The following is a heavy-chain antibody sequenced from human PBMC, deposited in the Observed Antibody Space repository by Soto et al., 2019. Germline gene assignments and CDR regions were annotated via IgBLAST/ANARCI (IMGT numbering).Heavy chain of an antibody. J-gene: IGHJ6*03. CDR3: ARRPVPIAAAGDLYYYYYMDV. V-gene: IGHV4-59*08. CDR1: GGSISSYY. D-gene: IGHD6-13*01. Sequence: SETLSLTCTVSGGSISSYYWSWIRQPPGKGLEWIGYIYYSGSTNYNPSLKSRVTISVDTSKNQFSLKLSSVTAADTAVYYCARRPVPIAAAGDLYYYYYMDVWGKGTTVTVSS. CDR2: IYYSGST.